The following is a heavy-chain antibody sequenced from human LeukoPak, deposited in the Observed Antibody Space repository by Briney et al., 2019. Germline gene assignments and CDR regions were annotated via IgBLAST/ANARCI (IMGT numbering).Heavy chain of an antibody. D-gene: IGHD3-10*01. V-gene: IGHV1-69*13. CDR2: IIPIFGTA. Sequence: VASVKVSCKASGGTFNSYVISWVRQAPGQGLEWMGGIIPIFGTANYAQKFQGRVTITADESTSTAYMELSSLRSEDTAVYYCAKDFIRQLWFGLCDYWGQGTLVTVSS. J-gene: IGHJ4*02. CDR3: AKDFIRQLWFGLCDY. CDR1: GGTFNSYV.